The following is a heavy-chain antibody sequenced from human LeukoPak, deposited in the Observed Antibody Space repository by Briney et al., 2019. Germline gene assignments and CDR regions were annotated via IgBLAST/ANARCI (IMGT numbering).Heavy chain of an antibody. J-gene: IGHJ4*02. D-gene: IGHD4-17*01. CDR2: IYTSGST. CDR1: GGSISSGSYY. V-gene: IGHV4-61*02. Sequence: SETLSLTCTVSGGSISSGSYYWSWIRQPAGKGLEWIGRIYTSGSTNYNPSLKSRVTISVDTSKNQFSLKLSSVTAADTAVYYCARGSTVTTDYFDYWGQGTLVTVSS. CDR3: ARGSTVTTDYFDY.